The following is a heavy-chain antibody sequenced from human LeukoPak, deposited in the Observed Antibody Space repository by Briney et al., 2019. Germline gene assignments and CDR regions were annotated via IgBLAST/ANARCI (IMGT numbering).Heavy chain of an antibody. V-gene: IGHV4-31*03. D-gene: IGHD2-21*02. CDR2: IYYSGST. J-gene: IGHJ4*02. CDR3: ARGGDAEIDY. Sequence: SETLSLTCTVSGGSISSGGYYWSWIRQHPGKGLEWIGYIYYSGSTYYNPSLKSRVTISVDTSKNQFSLKLSSVTAADTAVYYCARGGDAEIDYWGQGTLVTVSS. CDR1: GGSISSGGYY.